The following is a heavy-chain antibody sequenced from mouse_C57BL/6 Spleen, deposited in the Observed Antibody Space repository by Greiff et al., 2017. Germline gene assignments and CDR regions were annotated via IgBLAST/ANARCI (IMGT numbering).Heavy chain of an antibody. Sequence: EVQLVESGPVLVKPGPSVKISCKASGFTFTDYYMHWVKQSHGKSLEWIGLVYPYNGGTSYNQKFKGKATLTVDTSSSTVYMELNILTADDSAVYYCARGDSSGPDYWGQGTTLTVSS. CDR3: ARGDSSGPDY. J-gene: IGHJ2*01. CDR1: GFTFTDYY. D-gene: IGHD3-2*02. V-gene: IGHV1-36*01. CDR2: VYPYNGGT.